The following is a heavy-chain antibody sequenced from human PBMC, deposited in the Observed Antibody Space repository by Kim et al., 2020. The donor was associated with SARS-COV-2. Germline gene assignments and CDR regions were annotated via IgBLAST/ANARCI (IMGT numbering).Heavy chain of an antibody. CDR3: ARVVTGYSSSWYPAPYFDP. V-gene: IGHV3-11*06. D-gene: IGHD6-13*01. Sequence: GRFTISRDNAKNSLYLQMNSLSAEDTAVYYCARVVTGYSSSWYPAPYFDPWGQGTLVTVSS. J-gene: IGHJ5*02.